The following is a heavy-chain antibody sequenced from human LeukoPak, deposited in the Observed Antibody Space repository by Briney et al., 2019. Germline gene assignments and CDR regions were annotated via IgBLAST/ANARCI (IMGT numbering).Heavy chain of an antibody. J-gene: IGHJ4*02. Sequence: SETLSLTCTVSGGSISSYYWSWIRQPPGKGLEWIGYIYYSGSTNYNPSLKSRVTISVDTSKNQSSLKLSSVTAADTAVYYCARDSINQGSSDYWGQGTLVTVSS. CDR3: ARDSINQGSSDY. V-gene: IGHV4-59*01. CDR1: GGSISSYY. CDR2: IYYSGST. D-gene: IGHD3-10*01.